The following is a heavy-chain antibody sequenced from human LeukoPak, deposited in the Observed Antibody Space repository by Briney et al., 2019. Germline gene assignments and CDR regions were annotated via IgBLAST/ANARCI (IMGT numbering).Heavy chain of an antibody. CDR3: ARGWNTTPRSGFDI. V-gene: IGHV3-74*01. D-gene: IGHD1/OR15-1a*01. CDR1: GFTFSPVW. CDR2: IINDGSYT. Sequence: GGSLRLSCAASGFTFSPVWMHWVRQAPGKGLMWVSHIINDGSYTTYADSVKGRFTISRDNVKSTLFLQMNSLGAEDTALYYCARGWNTTPRSGFDIWGLGTMVTVSS. J-gene: IGHJ3*02.